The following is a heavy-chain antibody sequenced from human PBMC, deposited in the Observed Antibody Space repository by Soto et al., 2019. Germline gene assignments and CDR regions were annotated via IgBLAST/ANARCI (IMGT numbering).Heavy chain of an antibody. CDR2: ISWNSGSL. CDR3: AKDILRTYWSGGTCYYYSYGMDV. J-gene: IGHJ6*02. Sequence: EVHLVESGGGLVQPGRSLRLSCATSGFTFDDYAMHWGRQDPGKGLEWVSGISWNSGSLGYADSVKGGFTISRDNAKNSLYLQMNSLRAEDTALYYCAKDILRTYWSGGTCYYYSYGMDVWGQGTTVTVSS. D-gene: IGHD2-15*01. V-gene: IGHV3-9*01. CDR1: GFTFDDYA.